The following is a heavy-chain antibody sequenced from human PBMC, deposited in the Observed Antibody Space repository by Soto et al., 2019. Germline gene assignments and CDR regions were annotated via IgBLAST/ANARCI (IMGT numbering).Heavy chain of an antibody. D-gene: IGHD3-16*01. V-gene: IGHV3-33*01. J-gene: IGHJ5*02. CDR3: ARDPGDYIWGSYSNWFDP. CDR1: GFTFSSYG. CDR2: IWYDGSNK. Sequence: GGSLRLSCAASGFTFSSYGMHWVRQAPGKGLEWVAVIWYDGSNKYYADSVKGRFTISRDNSKNTLYLQMNSLRAEDTAVYYCARDPGDYIWGSYSNWFDPWGQGTLVTVSS.